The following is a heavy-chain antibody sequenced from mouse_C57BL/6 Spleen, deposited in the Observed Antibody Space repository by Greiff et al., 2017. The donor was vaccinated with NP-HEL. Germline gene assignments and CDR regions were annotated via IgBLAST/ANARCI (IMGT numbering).Heavy chain of an antibody. V-gene: IGHV7-3*01. CDR2: IRNKANGYTT. J-gene: IGHJ2*01. CDR3: ARFLYGNPYYFDY. Sequence: EVKRVESGGGLVQPGGSLSLSCAASGFTFTDYYMSWVRQPPGKALEWLGFIRNKANGYTTEYSASVKGRFTISRDNSQSILYLQMNALRAEDSATYYCARFLYGNPYYFDYWGQGTTLTVSS. D-gene: IGHD2-1*01. CDR1: GFTFTDYY.